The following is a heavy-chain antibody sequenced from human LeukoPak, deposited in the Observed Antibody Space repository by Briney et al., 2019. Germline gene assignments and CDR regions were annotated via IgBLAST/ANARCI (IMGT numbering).Heavy chain of an antibody. CDR2: TYYRSKWYN. D-gene: IGHD6-13*01. Sequence: SQTLSLTCAISGDSVSSNSAAWNWIRQSPSRGLEWLGRTYYRSKWYNDYAVSVKSRITINPDTSKNQFSLQLNSVTPEDTAVYYCAKHSSSWYGGIYYFDYWGQGTLVTVSS. CDR3: AKHSSSWYGGIYYFDY. CDR1: GDSVSSNSAA. V-gene: IGHV6-1*01. J-gene: IGHJ4*02.